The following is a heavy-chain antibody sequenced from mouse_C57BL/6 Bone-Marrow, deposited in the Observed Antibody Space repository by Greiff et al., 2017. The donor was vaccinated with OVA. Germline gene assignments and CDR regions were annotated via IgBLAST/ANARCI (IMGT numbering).Heavy chain of an antibody. CDR3: TRAHYYGSSYGYFDV. D-gene: IGHD1-1*01. CDR1: GFTFSSYA. Sequence: EVKLVESGEGLVKPGGSLKLSCAASGFTFSSYAMSWVRQTPEKRLEWVAYISSGGDYIYYADTVKGRFTISRDNARNTLYLQMSSLKSEDTAMYYCTRAHYYGSSYGYFDVWGTGTTVTVSS. V-gene: IGHV5-9-1*02. J-gene: IGHJ1*03. CDR2: ISSGGDYI.